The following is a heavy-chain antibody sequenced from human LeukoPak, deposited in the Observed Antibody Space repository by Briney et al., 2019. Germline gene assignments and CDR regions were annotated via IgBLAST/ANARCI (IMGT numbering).Heavy chain of an antibody. Sequence: PGGPLRLSCAASGFTFSIYSMNGVRQAPGKGVECVSYISSSSSTIYYADSVKGRFTISRDNAKNSLYLQMNSLRDEDTAVYYCARCRYSGDDWGQNYYYYGMDVWGQGTTVTVSS. CDR3: ARCRYSGDDWGQNYYYYGMDV. CDR2: ISSSSSTI. V-gene: IGHV3-48*02. D-gene: IGHD5-12*01. CDR1: GFTFSIYS. J-gene: IGHJ6*02.